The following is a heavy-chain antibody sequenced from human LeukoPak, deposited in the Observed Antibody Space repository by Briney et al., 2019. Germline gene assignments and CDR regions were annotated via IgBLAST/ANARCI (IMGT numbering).Heavy chain of an antibody. CDR3: ARAPLGVERKYCSGGSCYSTPYYFDY. V-gene: IGHV1-69*06. J-gene: IGHJ4*02. CDR2: IIPIFGTA. CDR1: GGTFSSYA. D-gene: IGHD2-15*01. Sequence: APVKVSCKASGGTFSSYAISWVRQAPGQGLEWMGGIIPIFGTANYAQKFQGRVTITADKSTSTAYMELSSLRSEDTAVYYCARAPLGVERKYCSGGSCYSTPYYFDYWGQGTLVTVSS.